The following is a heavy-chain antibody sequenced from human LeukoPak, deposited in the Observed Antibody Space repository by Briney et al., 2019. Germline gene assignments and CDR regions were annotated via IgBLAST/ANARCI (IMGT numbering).Heavy chain of an antibody. CDR2: IYSGGST. CDR1: GGSISSYY. CDR3: ASTQRGDYFDY. J-gene: IGHJ4*02. D-gene: IGHD2-15*01. V-gene: IGHV3-66*01. Sequence: PSETLSLTCTVSGGSISSYYWSWVRQAPGKGLEWVSVIYSGGSTYYADSVKGRFTISRDNSKNTLYLQMNSLRAEDTAVYYCASTQRGDYFDYWGQGTLVTVSS.